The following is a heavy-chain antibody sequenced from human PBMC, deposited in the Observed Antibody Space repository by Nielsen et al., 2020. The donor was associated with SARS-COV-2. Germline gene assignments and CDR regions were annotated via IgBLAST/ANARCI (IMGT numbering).Heavy chain of an antibody. CDR1: GFTFSDFY. D-gene: IGHD4-11*01. V-gene: IGHV3-11*03. Sequence: GGSLRLSCAASGFTFSDFYMSWVRQAPGKGLQWISYISSSGDYTNYADSMKGRFTISRDNAKNLMYLQMNSLRAEDTALYYCASGLLTTVTTRAMDVWGQGTTVTVSS. CDR3: ASGLLTTVTTRAMDV. J-gene: IGHJ6*02. CDR2: ISSSGDYT.